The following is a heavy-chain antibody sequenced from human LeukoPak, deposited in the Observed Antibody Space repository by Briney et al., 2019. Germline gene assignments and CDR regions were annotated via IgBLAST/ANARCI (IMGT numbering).Heavy chain of an antibody. J-gene: IGHJ3*02. CDR1: GYTFTSYY. CDR3: ARVGDSSGYHHDAFDI. CDR2: INPSGGST. D-gene: IGHD3-22*01. V-gene: IGHV1-46*01. Sequence: GASVKVSCKASGYTFTSYYMHWVRQAPGQGREWMGVINPSGGSTSYAQKFQGRVTMTRDTSTSTVYMELSSLRSEDTAVYYCARVGDSSGYHHDAFDIWGQGTMVTVSS.